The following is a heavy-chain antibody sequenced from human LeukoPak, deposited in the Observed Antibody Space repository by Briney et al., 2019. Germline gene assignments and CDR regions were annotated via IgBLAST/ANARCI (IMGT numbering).Heavy chain of an antibody. Sequence: PSETLSLTCTVSGGSISSSSYYWGWIRQPPGKGLEWIGYIYYSGSTNSNPSLKSRVTISVDTSKNQFSLNLSSVTAADTAVYYCARDRGYGDYLNYFDYWGQGTLVTVSS. CDR2: IYYSGST. CDR1: GGSISSSSYY. CDR3: ARDRGYGDYLNYFDY. V-gene: IGHV4-61*01. J-gene: IGHJ4*02. D-gene: IGHD4-17*01.